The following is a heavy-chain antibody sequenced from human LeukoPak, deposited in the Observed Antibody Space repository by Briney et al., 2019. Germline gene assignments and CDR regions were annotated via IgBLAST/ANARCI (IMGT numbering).Heavy chain of an antibody. CDR2: IKYDGSVK. J-gene: IGHJ3*02. Sequence: GGSLRLSCAASGFTFNSYWMNWVRQAPGKGLEWVAIIKYDGSVKYYVDSVRGRFTISRDNARNSLYLQMHSLRAEDTAVYYCAKGGGRPLGDAYDIWGQGTMVTVSS. D-gene: IGHD1-26*01. CDR3: AKGGGRPLGDAYDI. V-gene: IGHV3-7*01. CDR1: GFTFNSYW.